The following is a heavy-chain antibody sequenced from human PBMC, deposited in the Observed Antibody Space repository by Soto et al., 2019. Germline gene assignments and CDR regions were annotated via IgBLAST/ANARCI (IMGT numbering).Heavy chain of an antibody. Sequence: QVQLQESGPGLVKPSETLSLTCTVSGGSISSYYWSWIRQPPGKGLEWIGYIYYSGSTNYNPSPKRGTTTSADPSKTRCSLKLSSGTATNAAVHFCARRYVSCVDSWGQGTLVTVSS. CDR3: ARRYVSCVDS. CDR2: IYYSGST. V-gene: IGHV4-59*12. D-gene: IGHD2-2*01. J-gene: IGHJ4*02. CDR1: GGSISSYY.